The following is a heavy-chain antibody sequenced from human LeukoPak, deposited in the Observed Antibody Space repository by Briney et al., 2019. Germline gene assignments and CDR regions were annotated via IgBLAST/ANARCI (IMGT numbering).Heavy chain of an antibody. J-gene: IGHJ6*03. V-gene: IGHV1-69*05. CDR1: GGTFSSYA. Sequence: SVKVSRKASGGTFSSYAISWVRQAPGQGLEWMGGIIPIFGTANYAQKFQGRVTITTDESTSTAYMELSSLRSEDTAVYYCASSTKDIVVVPAAAGYYYYYMDVWGKGTTVTVSS. CDR3: ASSTKDIVVVPAAAGYYYYYMDV. CDR2: IIPIFGTA. D-gene: IGHD2-2*01.